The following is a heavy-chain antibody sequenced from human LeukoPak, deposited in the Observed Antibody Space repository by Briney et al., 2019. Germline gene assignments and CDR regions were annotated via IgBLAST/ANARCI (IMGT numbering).Heavy chain of an antibody. J-gene: IGHJ4*02. CDR3: AGTYDFWSGSLEF. Sequence: SETLSLTCTVSGASISSTSYYWGWIRQPPGKGLEWTGSIYYSGSTHYNPSLKSRVTISVDTSKNQFSLRLSSVTAADTAVYYCAGTYDFWSGSLEFWGQGTLVTVSS. CDR1: GASISSTSYY. CDR2: IYYSGST. D-gene: IGHD3-3*01. V-gene: IGHV4-39*07.